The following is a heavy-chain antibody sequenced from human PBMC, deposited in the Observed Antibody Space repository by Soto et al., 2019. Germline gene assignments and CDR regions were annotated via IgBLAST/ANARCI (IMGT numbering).Heavy chain of an antibody. V-gene: IGHV1-69*02. CDR2: IIPIRGIA. CDR1: GGTFSSYT. J-gene: IGHJ4*02. Sequence: QVQLVQSGAEVKKPGSSVKVSCKASGGTFSSYTISWVRQAPGQGLEWMGRIIPIRGIANYAQKFQGRVTITADKSTNTAYKELSSLRSEDTAVYYCASLLGGYSCGSPRKFDYWGQGTLVTVSS. D-gene: IGHD5-18*01. CDR3: ASLLGGYSCGSPRKFDY.